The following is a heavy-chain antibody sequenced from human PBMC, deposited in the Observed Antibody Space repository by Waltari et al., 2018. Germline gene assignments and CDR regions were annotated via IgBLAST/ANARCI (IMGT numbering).Heavy chain of an antibody. J-gene: IGHJ6*03. CDR1: GFTFSSYG. Sequence: QVQLVESGGGVVQPGRSLRLSCAASGFTFSSYGMHWVRPAPGKGLEGVAVIWYDGSNKYYADSVKGRFTISRDNSKNTLYLQMNSLRAEDTAMYYCAKEGGSHYYYYYMDVWGKGTTVTVSS. CDR3: AKEGGSHYYYYYMDV. CDR2: IWYDGSNK. V-gene: IGHV3-30*18. D-gene: IGHD1-26*01.